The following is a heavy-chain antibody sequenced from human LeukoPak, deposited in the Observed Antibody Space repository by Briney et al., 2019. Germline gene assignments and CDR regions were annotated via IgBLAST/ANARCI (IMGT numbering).Heavy chain of an antibody. CDR1: GFTFRNYV. J-gene: IGHJ4*02. Sequence: GGSLGLSCAASGFTFRNYVIHWVRQAPGKGLEWVAVTSSDLNVKLYADSVKGRFTISRDNSRSTPYLQMNSLRPEDTAIYYCAREGYYGSGSPPSLYFDYWGQGTLVTVSS. CDR2: TSSDLNVK. D-gene: IGHD3-10*01. CDR3: AREGYYGSGSPPSLYFDY. V-gene: IGHV3-30-3*01.